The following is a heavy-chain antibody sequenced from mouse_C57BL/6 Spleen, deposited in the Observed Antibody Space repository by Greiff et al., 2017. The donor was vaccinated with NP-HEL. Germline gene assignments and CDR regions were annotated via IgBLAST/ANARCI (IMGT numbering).Heavy chain of an antibody. CDR1: GYTFTSYW. CDR3: AKETGTRDYAMDY. Sequence: QVQLQQSGAELVMPGASVKLSCKASGYTFTSYWMHWVKQRPGQGLEWIGEIDPSDSYTNYNQKFKGKSTLTVDKSSSTAYMQLSSLTAEDSAVYYCAKETGTRDYAMDYWGQGTSVTVSS. V-gene: IGHV1-69*01. J-gene: IGHJ4*01. CDR2: IDPSDSYT. D-gene: IGHD4-1*01.